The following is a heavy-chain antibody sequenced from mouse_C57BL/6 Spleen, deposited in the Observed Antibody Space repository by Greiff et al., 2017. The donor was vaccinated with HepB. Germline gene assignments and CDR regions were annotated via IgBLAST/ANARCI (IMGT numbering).Heavy chain of an antibody. CDR3: ATIYYGNPFFDY. D-gene: IGHD2-1*01. CDR1: GYTFTSYW. V-gene: IGHV1-72*01. CDR2: IDPNSGGT. J-gene: IGHJ2*01. Sequence: VQLQQPGTELVKPGASVKLSCKASGYTFTSYWMHWVKQRPGQGLEWIGRIDPNSGGTKYNEKFKSKATLTVDKPSSTAYMQLSSLTSEDSAVYYCATIYYGNPFFDYWGQGTTLTVSS.